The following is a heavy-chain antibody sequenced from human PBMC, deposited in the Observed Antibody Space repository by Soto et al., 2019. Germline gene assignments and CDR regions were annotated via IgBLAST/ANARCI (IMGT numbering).Heavy chain of an antibody. J-gene: IGHJ3*01. Sequence: QVQLQESGPGLVKPSGTLSLTCVVSGASLSTSNWWSWVRQPPGKGLGWIGEIYHTGSASYSPSLKSRLSMSIDKSKNQFSLRLTDVTAADTAKYYCARGPRSGSYSVDGFDVWGQGTVVTVSS. CDR2: IYHTGSA. CDR1: GASLSTSNW. V-gene: IGHV4-4*02. D-gene: IGHD1-26*01. CDR3: ARGPRSGSYSVDGFDV.